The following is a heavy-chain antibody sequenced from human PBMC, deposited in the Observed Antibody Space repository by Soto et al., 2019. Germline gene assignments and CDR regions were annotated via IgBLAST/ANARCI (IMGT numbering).Heavy chain of an antibody. V-gene: IGHV4-4*07. CDR1: GGSISSYY. CDR2: IYTSGST. Sequence: LETLSLTCTVSGGSISSYYWSWIRQPAGKGLEWIGRIYTSGSTSYNPSLKSRVTMSVDTSKNQFSLKLSSVTAADTAVYYCARDRSGYSYGGFDYWGQGTLVTVSS. D-gene: IGHD5-18*01. CDR3: ARDRSGYSYGGFDY. J-gene: IGHJ4*02.